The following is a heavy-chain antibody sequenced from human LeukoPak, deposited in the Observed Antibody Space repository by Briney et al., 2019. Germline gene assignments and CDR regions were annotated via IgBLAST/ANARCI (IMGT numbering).Heavy chain of an antibody. J-gene: IGHJ3*02. Sequence: SETLSLTCTVSGGSISSGGYYWSWIRQHPGKGLEWIGYIYYSGSTYYNPSLKSRVTISVDTSKNQFSLKLSSVTAADTAVYYCARAAIVVVPAAMVFHVDAFDIWGQGTMVTVSS. V-gene: IGHV4-31*03. CDR3: ARAAIVVVPAAMVFHVDAFDI. D-gene: IGHD2-2*01. CDR1: GGSISSGGYY. CDR2: IYYSGST.